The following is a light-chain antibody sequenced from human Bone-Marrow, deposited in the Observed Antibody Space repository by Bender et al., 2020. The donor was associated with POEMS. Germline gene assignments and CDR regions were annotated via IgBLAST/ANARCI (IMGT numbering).Light chain of an antibody. Sequence: QSALTQPASVSGSPGQSITISCTGTSSDVAVHNYVSWYQQHPGKAPKLMIYDVTNRPSGISNRFSASKYGNTASLTISGLQPEDESHYYCCSYTTSDSWVFGGGTKVTVL. V-gene: IGLV2-14*03. CDR3: CSYTTSDSWV. J-gene: IGLJ3*02. CDR1: SSDVAVHNY. CDR2: DVT.